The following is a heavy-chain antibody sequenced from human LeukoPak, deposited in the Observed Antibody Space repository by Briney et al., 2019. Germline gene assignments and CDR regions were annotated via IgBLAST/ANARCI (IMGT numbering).Heavy chain of an antibody. Sequence: PSETLSLTCAVSAYSISSNNWWAWIRQPPGKGLEWIGYIYYSGDTYYNPSLKSRVTMSIDTSRNQFSLKVNSVTAADTAVYYCAREFKNYFDQWGQGTLVTVSS. CDR1: AYSISSNNW. J-gene: IGHJ4*02. CDR3: AREFKNYFDQ. CDR2: IYYSGDT. D-gene: IGHD2/OR15-2a*01. V-gene: IGHV4-28*03.